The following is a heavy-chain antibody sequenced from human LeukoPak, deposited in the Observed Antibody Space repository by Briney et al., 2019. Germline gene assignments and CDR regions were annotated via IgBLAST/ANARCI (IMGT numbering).Heavy chain of an antibody. Sequence: PGRSLRLSCAASGFTFSSYGMHWVRQAPGKGLEWVAVISYDGSNKYYADSVKGRFTISRDNSKNTLFLQMDSLRAEDTAVYYCGQDPSRIAAGRCDYWGQGTRVTVSS. CDR3: GQDPSRIAAGRCDY. J-gene: IGHJ4*02. V-gene: IGHV3-30*18. CDR2: ISYDGSNK. D-gene: IGHD6-13*01. CDR1: GFTFSSYG.